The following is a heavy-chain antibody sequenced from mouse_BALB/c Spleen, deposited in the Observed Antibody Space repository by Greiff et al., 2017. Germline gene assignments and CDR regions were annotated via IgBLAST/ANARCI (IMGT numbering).Heavy chain of an antibody. D-gene: IGHD2-2*01. J-gene: IGHJ2*01. Sequence: SGAELVKPGASVKLSCKASGYTFTSYYMYWVKQRPGQGLEWIGEINPSNGGTNFNEKFKSKATLTVDKSSSTAYMQLSSLTSEDSAVYYCTRGPYGYGGFDYWGQGTTLTVSS. CDR3: TRGPYGYGGFDY. CDR2: INPSNGGT. CDR1: GYTFTSYY. V-gene: IGHV1S16*01.